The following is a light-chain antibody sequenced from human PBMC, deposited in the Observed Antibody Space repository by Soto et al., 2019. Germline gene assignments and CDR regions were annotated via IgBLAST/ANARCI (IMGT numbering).Light chain of an antibody. CDR3: QQGSDWPPTYT. J-gene: IGKJ2*01. V-gene: IGKV3-11*01. Sequence: EMVLTQSPATLSLSPGERVTLSCRASQSVSNSLVWYQQKAGQAPRLLLYGISYRATGVPARFSGSGSGTDFTLSISSLEPEDCALYYCQQGSDWPPTYTFGQGTKLEIK. CDR1: QSVSNS. CDR2: GIS.